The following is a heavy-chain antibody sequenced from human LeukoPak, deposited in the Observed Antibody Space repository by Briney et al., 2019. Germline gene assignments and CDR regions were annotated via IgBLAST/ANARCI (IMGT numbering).Heavy chain of an antibody. V-gene: IGHV4-30-2*01. CDR1: GGSISSGDYS. J-gene: IGHJ6*02. CDR3: ARGGGGSASHYYYGLDV. Sequence: SETLSLTCAVSGGSISSGDYSWSWIRQPPGRGLEWIGYIYHTGSTYYNPSLKSRVTISVDRSKSQFSLKLSSVTAADTAAYYCARGGGGSASHYYYGLDVWGQGTTVTVSS. CDR2: IYHTGST. D-gene: IGHD3-16*01.